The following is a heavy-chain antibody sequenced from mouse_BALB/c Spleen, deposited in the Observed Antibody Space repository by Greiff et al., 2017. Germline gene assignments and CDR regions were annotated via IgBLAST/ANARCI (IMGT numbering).Heavy chain of an antibody. D-gene: IGHD1-1*01. CDR2: INPSTGYT. CDR3: ARSRGYYGGDY. CDR1: GYTFTSYW. V-gene: IGHV1-7*01. Sequence: QVQLQQSGAELAKPGASVKMSCKASGYTFTSYWMHWVKQRPGQGLEWIGYINPSTGYTEYNQKFKDKATLTADKSSSTAYMQLSSLTSEDSAVYYCARSRGYYGGDYWGQGTTLTVSS. J-gene: IGHJ2*01.